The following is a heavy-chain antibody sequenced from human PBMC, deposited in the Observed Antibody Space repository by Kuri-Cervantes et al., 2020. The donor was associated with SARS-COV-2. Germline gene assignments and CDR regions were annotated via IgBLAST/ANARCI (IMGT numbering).Heavy chain of an antibody. Sequence: ASVKVSCKVFGYTLTELSMHWVRQAPGKGLEWMGGFDPDDGETIYAQKFQGRVTMTEDTSTDTAYMELSSLRSEDTAVYYCARGSSNITGTSNWFDPWGQGTLVTVSS. CDR1: GYTLTELS. CDR3: ARGSSNITGTSNWFDP. J-gene: IGHJ5*02. CDR2: FDPDDGET. V-gene: IGHV1-24*01. D-gene: IGHD1-7*01.